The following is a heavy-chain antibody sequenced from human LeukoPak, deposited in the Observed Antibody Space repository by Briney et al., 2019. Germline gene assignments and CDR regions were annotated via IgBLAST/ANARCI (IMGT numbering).Heavy chain of an antibody. CDR3: ARHRAGYTTSWFF. V-gene: IGHV4-59*08. J-gene: IGHJ3*01. CDR1: GASISSYY. Sequence: SETLSLTCSVSGASISSYYWSWIRQPPGKGLEWIGYVHHSGSANYNPSLKGRVTMSVDMSKNQFSLKLSSVTAADTAMYFCARHRAGYTTSWFFWGQGTMVIVSS. D-gene: IGHD5-24*01. CDR2: VHHSGSA.